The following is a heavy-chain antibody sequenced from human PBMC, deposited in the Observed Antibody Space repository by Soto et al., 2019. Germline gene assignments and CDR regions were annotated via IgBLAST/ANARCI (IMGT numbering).Heavy chain of an antibody. V-gene: IGHV3-15*07. CDR2: IKSKTDGGTT. CDR1: GFTFSNAW. CDR3: TASPPYYYYGMDV. Sequence: GGSLRLSCAASGFTFSNAWMNWVRQAPGKGLEWVGRIKSKTDGGTTDYAAPVKGRFTISRDDSKNTLYLQMNSLKTEDTAVYYCTASPPYYYYGMDVWGQGTTVTVSS. J-gene: IGHJ6*02.